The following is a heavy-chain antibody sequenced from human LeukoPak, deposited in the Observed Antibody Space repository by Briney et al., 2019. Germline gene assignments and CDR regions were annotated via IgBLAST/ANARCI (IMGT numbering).Heavy chain of an antibody. CDR1: GGSISSSSYY. CDR2: IYYSGST. Sequence: SETLSLTCRVSGGSISSSSYYWGWIRQPPGEGLEWIGSIYYSGSTYYNPSLKSRVTISVDTSKNQFSLKLSSVTAADTAVYYCASSSSWYSRYYFDYWGQGTLVTVPS. V-gene: IGHV4-39*01. D-gene: IGHD6-13*01. CDR3: ASSSSWYSRYYFDY. J-gene: IGHJ4*02.